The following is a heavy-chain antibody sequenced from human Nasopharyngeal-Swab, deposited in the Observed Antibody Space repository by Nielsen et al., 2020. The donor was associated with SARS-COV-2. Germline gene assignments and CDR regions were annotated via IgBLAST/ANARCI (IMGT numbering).Heavy chain of an antibody. CDR2: ISAYNGNT. CDR1: GYTFTSYG. D-gene: IGHD5-24*01. CDR3: ARGGDGYNSYDAFDI. J-gene: IGHJ3*02. V-gene: IGHV1-18*04. Sequence: ASVKVSCKASGYTFTSYGISWVRQAPGQGLEWMGWISAYNGNTNYAQKLQGRVTMTTDTSTSTAYMELRSLRSDDRAVYYCARGGDGYNSYDAFDIWGQGTMVTVSS.